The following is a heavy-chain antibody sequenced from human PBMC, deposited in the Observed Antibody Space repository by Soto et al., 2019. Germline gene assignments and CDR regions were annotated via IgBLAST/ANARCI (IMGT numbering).Heavy chain of an antibody. CDR2: IYWDDYK. D-gene: IGHD2-21*02. V-gene: IGHV2-5*02. CDR3: VQSRCGGDCLQSYSSHSYYGLDV. Sequence: QITLKESGPTLVKPTQTLTLTCTFSGFSLSTTGVGVGWIRQPPGKALEWRALIYWDDYKRYNPSLNSRLTITKDTYKNQVVLAMTNMDPVDTATYYCVQSRCGGDCLQSYSSHSYYGLDVWGQGPTVTVAS. J-gene: IGHJ6*02. CDR1: GFSLSTTGVG.